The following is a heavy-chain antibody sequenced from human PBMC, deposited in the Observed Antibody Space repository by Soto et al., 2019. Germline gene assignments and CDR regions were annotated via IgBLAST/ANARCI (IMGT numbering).Heavy chain of an antibody. J-gene: IGHJ4*02. D-gene: IGHD6-19*01. V-gene: IGHV4-61*01. Sequence: SLTCTVSGGSVSSGSYYWSWIRQPPGKGLEWIGYIYYSGSTNYNPSLKSRVTISVDTSKNQFSLKLSSVTAADTAVYYCASGIAVAGTTFVYWGQGTVVTVSS. CDR3: ASGIAVAGTTFVY. CDR2: IYYSGST. CDR1: GGSVSSGSYY.